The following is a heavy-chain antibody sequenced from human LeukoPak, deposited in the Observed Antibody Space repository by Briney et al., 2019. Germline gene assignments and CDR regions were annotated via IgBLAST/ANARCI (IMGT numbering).Heavy chain of an antibody. D-gene: IGHD1-26*01. CDR3: AKSGSYSQFLFDY. CDR1: GFTVSSNY. V-gene: IGHV3-53*01. Sequence: GGSLRLSCAASGFTVSSNYMSWVRQAPGKGLEWVSVIYSGGSTYYADSVKGRFTISRDNSKNTLYLQMNSLRAEDTAVYYCAKSGSYSQFLFDYWGQGTLVTVSS. J-gene: IGHJ4*02. CDR2: IYSGGST.